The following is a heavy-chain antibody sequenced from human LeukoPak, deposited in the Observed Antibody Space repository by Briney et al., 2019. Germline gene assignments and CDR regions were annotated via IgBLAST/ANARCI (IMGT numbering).Heavy chain of an antibody. CDR3: AKDAIYGDGYWEFDY. CDR2: VLSGGGST. CDR1: GFHFGGYS. D-gene: IGHD2-21*01. J-gene: IGHJ4*02. Sequence: PGGSLRLSCEGSGFHFGGYSMSWVRQAPGKGLEWVSVVLSGGGSTYYADAVKGRFTISRDNSRSTLYLQMNSLRAEDTAVYYCAKDAIYGDGYWEFDYWGQGTLVTVSS. V-gene: IGHV3-23*03.